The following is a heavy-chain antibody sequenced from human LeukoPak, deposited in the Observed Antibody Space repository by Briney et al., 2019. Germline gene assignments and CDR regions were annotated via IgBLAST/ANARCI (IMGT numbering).Heavy chain of an antibody. V-gene: IGHV3-66*01. CDR2: IYTGGTT. CDR3: ARDSSSHYFDY. J-gene: IGHJ4*02. Sequence: AGGSLRLSCAASGFTVTSNHMNWVRQAPGKGLEWVSIIYTGGTTHYADSLKGRITISRDDSRNTLYLQMNSLRAEDTAVYYCARDSSSHYFDYWGQGTLVTVSS. CDR1: GFTVTSNH. D-gene: IGHD6-6*01.